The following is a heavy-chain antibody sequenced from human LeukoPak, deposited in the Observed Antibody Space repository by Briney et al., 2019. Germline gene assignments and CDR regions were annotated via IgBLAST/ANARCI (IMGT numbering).Heavy chain of an antibody. J-gene: IGHJ4*02. V-gene: IGHV3-23*01. CDR1: GFTFSSYA. D-gene: IGHD3-22*01. CDR3: ARHRAGYYDTSGYYYDY. Sequence: GGSLRLSCAASGFTFSSYAMSWVPQAPGKGLEWVPPISGSGGSTYYADSVKGRFTISRDNSKNTLYLQMNSLRAEDTAVYYCARHRAGYYDTSGYYYDYWGQGTLVTVSS. CDR2: ISGSGGST.